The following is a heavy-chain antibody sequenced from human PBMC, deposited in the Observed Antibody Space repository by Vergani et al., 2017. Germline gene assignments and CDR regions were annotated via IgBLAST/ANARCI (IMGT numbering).Heavy chain of an antibody. D-gene: IGHD4-17*01. J-gene: IGHJ4*02. Sequence: QVQLVQSGSELKKPGASVKISCKTSGYTFSSYVINWVRQAPGRGLEWMGWINTNIGTPTYVQGFTGRLVFSLDSSVTTAFVQITSLKAEDTAVYYCARNGFGDYGNFDFWGQGTLVTVSS. CDR1: GYTFSSYV. V-gene: IGHV7-4-1*02. CDR3: ARNGFGDYGNFDF. CDR2: INTNIGTP.